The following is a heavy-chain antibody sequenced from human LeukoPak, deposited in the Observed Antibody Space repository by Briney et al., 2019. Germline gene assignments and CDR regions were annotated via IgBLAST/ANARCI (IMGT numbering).Heavy chain of an antibody. V-gene: IGHV3-7*01. Sequence: GGSLRLSCAASGFTFSSYWMSWVRQAPGKGLEWVANIKQDGSEKYYVDSVKGRFTISRDNAKNTLYLQMNSLRAEDTAVYYCARAPRYDILTGYYSPFDYWGQGTLVTVSS. CDR3: ARAPRYDILTGYYSPFDY. D-gene: IGHD3-9*01. CDR2: IKQDGSEK. J-gene: IGHJ4*02. CDR1: GFTFSSYW.